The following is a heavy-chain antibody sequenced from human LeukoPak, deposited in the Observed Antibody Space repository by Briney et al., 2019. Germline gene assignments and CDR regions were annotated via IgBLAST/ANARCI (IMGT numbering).Heavy chain of an antibody. Sequence: GGSLRLSCAASGFTFSSYAMSWVRQAPGKGLEWVSAISGSGGDTYYADSVKGRFTVSRDNSKNTLYLQMNSLRAEDTAVYYCAKVSRAYYFDYWGQGTLVTVSS. CDR1: GFTFSSYA. CDR3: AKVSRAYYFDY. CDR2: ISGSGGDT. J-gene: IGHJ4*02. V-gene: IGHV3-23*01.